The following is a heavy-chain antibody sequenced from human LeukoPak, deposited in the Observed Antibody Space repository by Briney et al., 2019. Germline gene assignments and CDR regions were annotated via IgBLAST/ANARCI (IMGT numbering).Heavy chain of an antibody. V-gene: IGHV3-48*01. Sequence: GGSLRLSCAASGFTFSSYSMNWVRQAPGKGLEWVSYISSSGSTIYYADSVKGRFTISRDNAKNSLYLQMSSLSGGDTAIYYCARDQGFRYFDPWGQGTLVTVSS. CDR1: GFTFSSYS. CDR2: ISSSGSTI. D-gene: IGHD3-16*02. J-gene: IGHJ5*02. CDR3: ARDQGFRYFDP.